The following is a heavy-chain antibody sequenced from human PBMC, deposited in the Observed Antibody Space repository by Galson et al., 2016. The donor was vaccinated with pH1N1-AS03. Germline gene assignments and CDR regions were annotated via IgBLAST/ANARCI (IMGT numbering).Heavy chain of an antibody. J-gene: IGHJ3*01. CDR2: ISYHGNNK. CDR3: AGVTIRAGEFDL. Sequence: LRLSCAASGFTFSSHSMHWARQAPDEGLEWVAGISYHGNNKFYAHSVKGRFTISRDSLQNTLDLQMNSLSAEDSAVYFCAGVTIRAGEFDLWGRGTVVTVSS. CDR1: GFTFSSHS. V-gene: IGHV3-30-3*01. D-gene: IGHD1-26*01.